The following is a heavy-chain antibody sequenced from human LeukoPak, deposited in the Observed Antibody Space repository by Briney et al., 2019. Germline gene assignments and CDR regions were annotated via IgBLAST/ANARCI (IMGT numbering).Heavy chain of an antibody. CDR1: GFTFSSYG. J-gene: IGHJ4*02. V-gene: IGHV3-30*18. CDR2: ISYDGSNK. CDR3: AKDRIVGDTNFFDY. Sequence: GGSLRLSCAASGFTFSSYGMHWVRQAPGKGLEWVAVISYDGSNKYYADSVKGRFTISRDNSKNTLYLQMNSLRAEDTAVYYCAKDRIVGDTNFFDYWGQGTLVTASS. D-gene: IGHD1-26*01.